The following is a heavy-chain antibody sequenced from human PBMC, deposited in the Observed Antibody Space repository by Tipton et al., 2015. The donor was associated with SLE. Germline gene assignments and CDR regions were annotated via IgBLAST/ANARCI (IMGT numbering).Heavy chain of an antibody. Sequence: TLSLTCTVSGGSISSYYWSWIRQPPGKGLEWIGYIYTSGSTNYNPSLKSRVTISVDTSKNQFSLKLSSVTAADTAVYYCARDPIAVAYFDYWGQGTLVTVSS. J-gene: IGHJ4*02. V-gene: IGHV4-59*01. D-gene: IGHD6-19*01. CDR3: ARDPIAVAYFDY. CDR2: IYTSGST. CDR1: GGSISSYY.